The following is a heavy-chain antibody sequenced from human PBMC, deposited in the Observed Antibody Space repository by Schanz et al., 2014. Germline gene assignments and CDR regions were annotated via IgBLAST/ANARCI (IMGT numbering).Heavy chain of an antibody. Sequence: QVPLVPSGAEVKKPGASVKVSCKASGYTFVSYSMHWVRQAPGQGLEWMGIINPSGGGTSYALRFQDRVTVTRDTSRSTVYMELSSLRSEDTAVYYCTRGGYSYALSAFDIWGQGTMVTVSS. D-gene: IGHD5-18*01. CDR3: TRGGYSYALSAFDI. CDR2: INPSGGGT. CDR1: GYTFVSYS. J-gene: IGHJ3*02. V-gene: IGHV1-46*01.